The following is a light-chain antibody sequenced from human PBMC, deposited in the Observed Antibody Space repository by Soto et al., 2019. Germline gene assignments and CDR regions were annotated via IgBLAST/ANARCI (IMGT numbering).Light chain of an antibody. J-gene: IGLJ2*01. V-gene: IGLV4-69*01. CDR3: QTWGTGTVV. Sequence: QPVLTQSPSASASLGASVKLTCTLSSGHSSYAIAWHQQQPEKGPRYLMKLNSDGSHSKGDGIPDRFSASTSGAERYLTISSLQSEDEADYYCQTWGTGTVVFGGGTKLPVL. CDR2: LNSDGSH. CDR1: SGHSSYA.